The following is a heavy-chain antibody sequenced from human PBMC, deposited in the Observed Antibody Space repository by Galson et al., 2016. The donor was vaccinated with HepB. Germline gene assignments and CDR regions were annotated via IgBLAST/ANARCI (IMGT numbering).Heavy chain of an antibody. D-gene: IGHD3-3*01. CDR2: ISYDGSNR. CDR3: ARGGVGSFNTYWYFDL. V-gene: IGHV3-30-3*01. Sequence: SLRLSCAASGFTFNTYAVHWVRQAPGKGLEWVAVISYDGSNRFYGDSVQGRFTISRDNSKNMLFLQMNDVRTEDTAVYFCARGGVGSFNTYWYFDLWGHGTLVTVSS. J-gene: IGHJ2*01. CDR1: GFTFNTYA.